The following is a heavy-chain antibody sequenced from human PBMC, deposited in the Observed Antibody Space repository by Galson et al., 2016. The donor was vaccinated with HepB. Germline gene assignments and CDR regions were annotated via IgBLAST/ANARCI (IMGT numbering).Heavy chain of an antibody. CDR1: GASITNSNYY. J-gene: IGHJ4*02. V-gene: IGHV4-39*07. D-gene: IGHD6-13*01. Sequence: SETLSLTCTVSGASITNSNYYWGWIRQPPGKGPEWIGTIYYSGASYYNPSLKSRVTMSADTSRNQFSLRLTSVTAADTAVYYCVRAGVSAAGSADYWGQGTLVTVSS. CDR3: VRAGVSAAGSADY. CDR2: IYYSGAS.